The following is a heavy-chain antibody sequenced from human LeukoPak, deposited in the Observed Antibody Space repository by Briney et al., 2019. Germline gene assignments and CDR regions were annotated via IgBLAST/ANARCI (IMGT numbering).Heavy chain of an antibody. V-gene: IGHV4-34*01. J-gene: IGHJ4*02. CDR3: ARDRGSLGGFDY. CDR2: INYNGSA. Sequence: PSETLSLTCAVYGGSFSGYYWSWIRQPPGKGLEWIGEINYNGSAKYNSSLKSRVTISVDTSKNQFSLKMSSVTAADTAVYYCARDRGSLGGFDYWGQGTLVTVSS. CDR1: GGSFSGYY. D-gene: IGHD3-16*01.